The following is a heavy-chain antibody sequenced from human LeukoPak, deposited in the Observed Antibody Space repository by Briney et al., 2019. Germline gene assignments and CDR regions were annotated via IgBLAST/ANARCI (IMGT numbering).Heavy chain of an antibody. CDR1: GFTFSSYG. V-gene: IGHV3-33*01. J-gene: IGHJ4*02. D-gene: IGHD3-10*01. Sequence: GGSLRLSCAASGFTFSSYGMHWVRQAPGKGLEWVAVIWYDGSNKYYADSVKGRFTISRDNSKNTLYLQMNSLRAEDTAVYYCARSYYYGSGSYYNASPKLYWGQGTLVTVSS. CDR3: ARSYYYGSGSYYNASPKLY. CDR2: IWYDGSNK.